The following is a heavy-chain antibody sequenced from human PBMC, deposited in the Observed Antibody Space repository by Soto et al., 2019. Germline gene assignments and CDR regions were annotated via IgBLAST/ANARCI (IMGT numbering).Heavy chain of an antibody. J-gene: IGHJ5*01. D-gene: IGHD3-10*01. CDR1: GDSVSSNSAA. CDR2: TYYRSKWYN. CDR3: ASDRSRSPCRNWFDC. V-gene: IGHV6-1*01. Sequence: PSQTLSLTCAISGDSVSSNSAAWNWIRQSPSRGLEWLGRTYYRSKWYNDYAVSVKSRITINPDTSKNQFSLQLNSVTHEDTAVYSCASDRSRSPCRNWFDCWGKGTLVTVSS.